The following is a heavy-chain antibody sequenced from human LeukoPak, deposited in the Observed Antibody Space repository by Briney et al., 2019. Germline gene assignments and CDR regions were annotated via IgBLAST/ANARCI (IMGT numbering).Heavy chain of an antibody. D-gene: IGHD1-26*01. J-gene: IGHJ4*02. CDR2: IYHSGST. Sequence: KTSETLSLTCAVAGGSISSGGYSWSWIRQPPGKGLEWIGYIYHSGSTYYNPSLKSRVTISVDTSKNQFSLKLSSVTAADTAVYYCARDGRSGFYNYDYWGQGTLVTVSS. CDR1: GGSISSGGYS. CDR3: ARDGRSGFYNYDY. V-gene: IGHV4-30-2*01.